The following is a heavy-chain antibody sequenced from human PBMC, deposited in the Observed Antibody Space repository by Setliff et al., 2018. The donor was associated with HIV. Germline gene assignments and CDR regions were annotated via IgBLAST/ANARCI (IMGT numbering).Heavy chain of an antibody. J-gene: IGHJ3*01. CDR1: RYTLTELS. V-gene: IGHV1-24*01. CDR2: FDPEDGET. D-gene: IGHD4-17*01. CDR3: AADRRTVSILRGAFHV. Sequence: ASVKVSCKVSRYTLTELSIHWVRRTPGKGLEWMGGFDPEDGETIYAQNFQGRVTMSEDISTDTGYMELRSLTSEDTAVYFCAADRRTVSILRGAFHVWGQGTLVTVSS.